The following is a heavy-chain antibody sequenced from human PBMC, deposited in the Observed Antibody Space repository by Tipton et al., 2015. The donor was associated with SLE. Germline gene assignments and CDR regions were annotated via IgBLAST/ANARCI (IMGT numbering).Heavy chain of an antibody. CDR2: IYPADSDT. V-gene: IGHV5-51*03. J-gene: IGHJ5*02. Sequence: QSGAEVKKPGESLKISCKGSGYSFTTYWIGWVRQMPGKGLEWMGVIYPADSDTRYSPSFQGHVTISADTSTDTAYLQWSSLKASDSGMYCCALRRSGYFPFETWGQGTLVTVSS. CDR1: GYSFTTYW. CDR3: ALRRSGYFPFET. D-gene: IGHD5-18*01.